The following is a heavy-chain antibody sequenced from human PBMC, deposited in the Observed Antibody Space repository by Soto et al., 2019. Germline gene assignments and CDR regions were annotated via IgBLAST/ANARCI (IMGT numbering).Heavy chain of an antibody. CDR1: GISLDSAW. Sequence: VPLVESGGGLVKPGGSLRLSCVVSGISLDSAWINWVRQAPGKGLEWVAQAKRKAAGGAIDYAAPVKGRFTISRDDSRNMAYLQMNSLKIEDTALYYCTTGYGSDWYGWGQGTLVTVSS. CDR2: AKRKAAGGAI. CDR3: TTGYGSDWYG. J-gene: IGHJ4*02. V-gene: IGHV3-15*01. D-gene: IGHD6-19*01.